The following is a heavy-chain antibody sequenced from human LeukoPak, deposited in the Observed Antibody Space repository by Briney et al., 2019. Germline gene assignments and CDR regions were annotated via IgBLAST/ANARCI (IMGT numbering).Heavy chain of an antibody. CDR1: GFTFSSYW. J-gene: IGHJ5*02. Sequence: GGSLRLSCAASGFTFSSYWMHWVRQAPGKGLVWVSRINSDGTITNYADSVKGRFTISRDNAKSTLHLQMNSLRAEDTAVYYCARGASVYTSWGQGTLVTVSS. CDR2: INSDGTIT. CDR3: ARGASVYTS. V-gene: IGHV3-74*01. D-gene: IGHD5/OR15-5a*01.